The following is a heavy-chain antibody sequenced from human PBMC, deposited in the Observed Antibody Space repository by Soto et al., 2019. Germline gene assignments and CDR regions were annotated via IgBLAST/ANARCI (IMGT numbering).Heavy chain of an antibody. CDR2: ISYDGSDK. V-gene: IGHV3-30*18. CDR3: AKTAGYDYVWGRSRLDP. CDR1: GFTFSSYG. J-gene: IGHJ5*02. Sequence: QVQLVESGGGVVQPGRSLKLSCAASGFTFSSYGMHWVRQAPGKGLEWVAVISYDGSDKYYADSVKGRFTISRDDSKNTLYLQMNSLRAEDTAVYYCAKTAGYDYVWGRSRLDPWGQGTLVTVSS. D-gene: IGHD3-16*02.